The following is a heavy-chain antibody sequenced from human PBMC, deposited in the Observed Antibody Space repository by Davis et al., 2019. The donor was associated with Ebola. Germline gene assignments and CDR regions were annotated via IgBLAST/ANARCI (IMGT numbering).Heavy chain of an antibody. J-gene: IGHJ4*02. D-gene: IGHD2-15*01. CDR3: AKDTTVYCSGGSCIASPVDY. CDR1: GFTFSSYW. CDR2: INSDGSST. V-gene: IGHV3-74*01. Sequence: PGGSLRLSCAASGFTFSSYWMHWVRHAPGKGLLWVSRINSDGSSTSYADSVKGRFTISRDNAKNTRYLQMNSLSAEDTAVYYCAKDTTVYCSGGSCIASPVDYWGQGTLVTVSS.